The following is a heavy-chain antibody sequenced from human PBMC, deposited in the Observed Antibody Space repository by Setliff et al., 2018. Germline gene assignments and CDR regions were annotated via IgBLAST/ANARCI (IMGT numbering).Heavy chain of an antibody. CDR3: AAAPAGSDVFDM. V-gene: IGHV3-30*02. J-gene: IGHJ3*02. Sequence: PGGSLRLSCAASGFTFSSYGMHWVRQAPGKGLEWVAFIRYDGSNKYYADSVRGRFTISRDDSKNTAYLQMNSLKTEDTAVYYCAAAPAGSDVFDMWGQGTMVTVSS. CDR2: IRYDGSNK. CDR1: GFTFSSYG. D-gene: IGHD6-13*01.